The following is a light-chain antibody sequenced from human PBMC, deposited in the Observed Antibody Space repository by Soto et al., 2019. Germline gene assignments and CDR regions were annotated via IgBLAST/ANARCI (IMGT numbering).Light chain of an antibody. CDR2: AAS. CDR1: QGIRSS. V-gene: IGKV1-9*01. J-gene: IGKJ2*01. Sequence: DIQLTQFPSLLSASVGDRVTITCRASQGIRSSLAWYQQRPGRAPKLLIYAASILHSGVPSRFSGSGSGTEFTLTVSRLEPEDFAVYYCQDYGGSPLYTFGQGTKLEIK. CDR3: QDYGGSPLYT.